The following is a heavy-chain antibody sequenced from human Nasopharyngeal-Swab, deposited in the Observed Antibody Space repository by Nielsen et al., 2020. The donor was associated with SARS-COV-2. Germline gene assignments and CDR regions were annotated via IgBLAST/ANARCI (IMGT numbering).Heavy chain of an antibody. CDR3: ARAGKIQLWFNSLYYFDY. J-gene: IGHJ4*02. Sequence: WGRHAPGQGSEWMGWMNPNSGNTGYAQKFQGRVTMTRNTSISTAYMELSSLRSEDTAVYYCARAGKIQLWFNSLYYFDYWGQGTLVTVSS. CDR2: MNPNSGNT. V-gene: IGHV1-8*01. D-gene: IGHD5-18*01.